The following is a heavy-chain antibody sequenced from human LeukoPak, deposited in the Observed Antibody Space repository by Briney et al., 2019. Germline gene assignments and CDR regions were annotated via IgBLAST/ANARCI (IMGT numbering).Heavy chain of an antibody. J-gene: IGHJ4*02. CDR2: IYYSGST. Sequence: SETLSLTCTVAGGSINSYYWSWIRQPPGKGLEWIGYIYYSGSTNYNPSLKSRVTISVDTSKNQFSLKLSSVTAADTAVYYCARGGFGELFPDYFDYWGQGTLVTVSS. D-gene: IGHD3-10*01. CDR1: GGSINSYY. CDR3: ARGGFGELFPDYFDY. V-gene: IGHV4-59*08.